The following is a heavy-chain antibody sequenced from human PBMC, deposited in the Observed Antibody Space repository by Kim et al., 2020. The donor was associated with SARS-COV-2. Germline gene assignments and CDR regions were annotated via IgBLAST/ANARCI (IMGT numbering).Heavy chain of an antibody. D-gene: IGHD2-2*01. CDR2: INQSGTT. J-gene: IGHJ6*03. CDR3: AKGRVGVVPAPVLGLGPFWKYHYMAV. V-gene: IGHV4-34*01. Sequence: SETLSLTCAVFGESFSDFSWTWIRRSSGKGLEWIGEINQSGTTNYNPSLKRRVTISLDTSKNLFYLQVTSGTAADKATYYCAKGRVGVVPAPVLGLGPFWKYHYMAVWDDGATVTVS. CDR1: GESFSDFS.